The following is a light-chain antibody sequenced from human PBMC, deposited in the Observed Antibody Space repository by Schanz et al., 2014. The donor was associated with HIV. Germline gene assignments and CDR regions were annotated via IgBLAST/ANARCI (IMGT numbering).Light chain of an antibody. CDR3: NSYTSTATVI. V-gene: IGLV2-8*01. CDR2: EVS. Sequence: QSALTQPPSASGSPGQSVTISCTGTSSDVGGYNYVSWYQQHPGKAPKLMIYEVSERPSGVPDRFSGSKSGNTASLTVSGLQADDEADYYCNSYTSTATVIFGVGTKLTVL. J-gene: IGLJ2*01. CDR1: SSDVGGYNY.